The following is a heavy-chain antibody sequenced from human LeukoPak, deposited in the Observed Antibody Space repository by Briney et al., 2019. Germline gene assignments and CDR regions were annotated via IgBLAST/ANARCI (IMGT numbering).Heavy chain of an antibody. Sequence: GGSLRLSCAASGFTFSSYWMSWVRQAPGKGLEWVGRIKSKTDGGTTDYAAPVKGRFTISRDDSKNTLYLQMNSLRAEDTAVYYCAREGRVAVEYSSSLDYWGQGTLVAVSS. J-gene: IGHJ4*02. V-gene: IGHV3-15*01. D-gene: IGHD6-6*01. CDR3: AREGRVAVEYSSSLDY. CDR1: GFTFSSYW. CDR2: IKSKTDGGTT.